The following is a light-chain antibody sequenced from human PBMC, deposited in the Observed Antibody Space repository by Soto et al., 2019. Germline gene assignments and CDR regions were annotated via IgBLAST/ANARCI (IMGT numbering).Light chain of an antibody. CDR1: QSVNDNY. Sequence: EIVLTQSPGTLSLSPRERATLSCRASQSVNDNYLAWYQHKPGQAPRLLIYGASSRAPGIPDRFSGSGSGTDFTLTISRLEPEDFAIYYCKQYAASPRTFGQGTQAEVK. CDR3: KQYAASPRT. CDR2: GAS. V-gene: IGKV3-20*01. J-gene: IGKJ1*01.